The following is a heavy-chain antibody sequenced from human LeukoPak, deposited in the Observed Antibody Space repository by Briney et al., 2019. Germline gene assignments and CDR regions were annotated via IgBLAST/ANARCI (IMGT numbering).Heavy chain of an antibody. J-gene: IGHJ6*03. CDR2: INHSGST. V-gene: IGHV4-34*01. D-gene: IGHD3-3*01. Sequence: SETLSLTRAVSGGSFSGYYWSWIRQPPGKGLEWIGEINHSGSTNYNPSLKSRVTISVDTSKNQFSLKLSSVTAADTAVYYCARGPPYYDSWSAHYYYHYMDVWGKGTTVTVSS. CDR3: ARGPPYYDSWSAHYYYHYMDV. CDR1: GGSFSGYY.